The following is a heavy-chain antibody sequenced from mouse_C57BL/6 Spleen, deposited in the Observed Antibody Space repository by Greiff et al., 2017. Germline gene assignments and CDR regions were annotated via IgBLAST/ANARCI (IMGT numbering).Heavy chain of an antibody. Sequence: QVQLKESGPELVKPGASVKISCKASGYAFSSSWMNWVKQRPGKGLEWIGRIYPGDGDTNYNGKFKGKATLTADKSSSTAYMQLSSLTSEDSAVYVCARSPHYYGSSYDLDWYFDVWGTGTTVTVSS. J-gene: IGHJ1*03. CDR1: GYAFSSSW. V-gene: IGHV1-82*01. D-gene: IGHD1-1*01. CDR3: ARSPHYYGSSYDLDWYFDV. CDR2: IYPGDGDT.